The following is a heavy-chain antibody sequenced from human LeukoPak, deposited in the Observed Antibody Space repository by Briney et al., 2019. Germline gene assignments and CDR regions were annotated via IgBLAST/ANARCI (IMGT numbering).Heavy chain of an antibody. V-gene: IGHV3-9*01. CDR3: AKDFGYSGSQGLGFDY. CDR1: GFTFDDYA. CDR2: ISWNSGSI. Sequence: GGSLRLSCAASGFTFDDYAMHWVRQAPGKGLEWVSGISWNSGSIGYADSVKGRFTISRDNAKNSPYLQMNSLRAEDTALYYCAKDFGYSGSQGLGFDYRGQGTLVTVSS. D-gene: IGHD1-26*01. J-gene: IGHJ4*02.